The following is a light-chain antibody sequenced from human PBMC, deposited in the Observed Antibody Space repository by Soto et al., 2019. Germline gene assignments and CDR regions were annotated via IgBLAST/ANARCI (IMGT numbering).Light chain of an antibody. V-gene: IGKV1-39*01. Sequence: DLQMTQSPSSLSASVGDRVTITCRASQSISSYLNWYQQKPGKAPNLLIYAASSLQSGVPSRFSGSGSGTDFTLTISSLQPEDFATYYCQQSYTTLFTFGPGTKVDIK. CDR2: AAS. CDR3: QQSYTTLFT. J-gene: IGKJ3*01. CDR1: QSISSY.